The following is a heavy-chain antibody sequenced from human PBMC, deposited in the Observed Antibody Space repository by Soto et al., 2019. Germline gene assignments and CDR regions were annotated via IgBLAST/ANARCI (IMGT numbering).Heavy chain of an antibody. CDR3: ASGLSGDKVDQ. CDR1: GGSISDGAYY. V-gene: IGHV4-30-4*01. Sequence: QVQLLESGPGLVKPSQALYLTCTVSGGSISDGAYYWSWIRQPPGKGLEWIGHIYDSGNTYNNPSLKSRLTISVDTSKNHFSLNLNSVTAADTAVYYCASGLSGDKVDQWGQGTLVTVSS. CDR2: IYDSGNT. J-gene: IGHJ4*02. D-gene: IGHD2-21*01.